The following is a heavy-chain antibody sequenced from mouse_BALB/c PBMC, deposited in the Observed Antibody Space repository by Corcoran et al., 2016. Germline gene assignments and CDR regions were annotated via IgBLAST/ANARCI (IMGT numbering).Heavy chain of an antibody. CDR3: ANGDWYVDV. J-gene: IGHJ1*01. CDR2: IDPANGNT. CDR1: GFNIKDTY. V-gene: IGHV14-3*02. Sequence: EVQLQQSGAELVKPGASVKLSCTACGFNIKDTYMPWVKQRPEQGLEWIGMIDPANGNTKYDPKFQGKATITADTSSNTAYLQLSSLTSEDTAVYYCANGDWYVDVWVAGTTVTVSS.